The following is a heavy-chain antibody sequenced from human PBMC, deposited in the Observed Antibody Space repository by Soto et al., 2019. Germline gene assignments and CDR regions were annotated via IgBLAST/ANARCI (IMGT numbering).Heavy chain of an antibody. CDR1: GFTFSSYA. CDR2: ISGSGGST. CDR3: ASPLYSSSWYRGGYYYGMDV. V-gene: IGHV3-23*01. D-gene: IGHD6-13*01. Sequence: GGSLRLSCAASGFTFSSYAMSWVRQAPGKGLEWVSAISGSGGSTYYADSVKGRFTISRDNSKNTLYLQMNSLRAEDTAVYYCASPLYSSSWYRGGYYYGMDVWGQGTTVTVSS. J-gene: IGHJ6*02.